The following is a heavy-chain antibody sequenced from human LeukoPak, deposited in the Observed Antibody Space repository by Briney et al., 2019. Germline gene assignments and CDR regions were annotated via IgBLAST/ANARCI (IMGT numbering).Heavy chain of an antibody. Sequence: ASVKVSCKASGYTFTGYYMHWVRQAPGQGLEWMGRINPNSGGTNYAQKFQGRVTMTRDTSISTAYMELSRLRSDDTAVYYCAREGLSRVAAAGTEGFGYWGQGTLVTVSS. V-gene: IGHV1-2*06. J-gene: IGHJ4*02. CDR3: AREGLSRVAAAGTEGFGY. CDR2: INPNSGGT. CDR1: GYTFTGYY. D-gene: IGHD6-13*01.